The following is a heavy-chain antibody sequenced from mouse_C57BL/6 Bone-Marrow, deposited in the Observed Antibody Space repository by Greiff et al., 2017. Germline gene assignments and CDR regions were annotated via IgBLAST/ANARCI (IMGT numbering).Heavy chain of an antibody. CDR1: GFNIKDDY. CDR2: IDPENGDT. D-gene: IGHD3-1*01. Sequence: VHVKQSGAELVRPGASVKLSCTASGFNIKDDYMHWVKQRPEQGLEWIGWIDPENGDTEYASKFQGKATITADTSSNTAYLQLSSLTSEDTAVYYCTTRGYSEAMDYWGQGTSVTVSS. V-gene: IGHV14-4*01. CDR3: TTRGYSEAMDY. J-gene: IGHJ4*01.